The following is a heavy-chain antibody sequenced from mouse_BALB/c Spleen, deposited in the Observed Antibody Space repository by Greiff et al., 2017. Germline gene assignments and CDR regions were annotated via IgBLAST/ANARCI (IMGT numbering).Heavy chain of an antibody. D-gene: IGHD1-1*02. Sequence: QSGPGLVKPSQSLSLTCTVTGYSITSDYAWNWIRQFPGNKLEWMGYISYSGSTSYNPSLKSRISITRDTSKNQFFLQLNSVTTEDTATYYCASSLVSYYFDYWGQGTTLTVSS. V-gene: IGHV3-2*02. CDR3: ASSLVSYYFDY. CDR1: GYSITSDYA. CDR2: ISYSGST. J-gene: IGHJ2*01.